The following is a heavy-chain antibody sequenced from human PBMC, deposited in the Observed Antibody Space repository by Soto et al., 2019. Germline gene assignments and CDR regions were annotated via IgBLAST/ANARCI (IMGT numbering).Heavy chain of an antibody. V-gene: IGHV4-31*03. Sequence: SETLSLTCTVSGGSISSGGYYWSWIRQHPGKGLEWIGYIYYSGSTYYNPSLKSRVTISVDTSKNQFSLKLSSVTAADTAVYYCATDSPIYSDETRYCSGGSCYSGYYGMDVWGQGTTVTVSS. CDR1: GGSISSGGYY. D-gene: IGHD2-15*01. J-gene: IGHJ6*02. CDR3: ATDSPIYSDETRYCSGGSCYSGYYGMDV. CDR2: IYYSGST.